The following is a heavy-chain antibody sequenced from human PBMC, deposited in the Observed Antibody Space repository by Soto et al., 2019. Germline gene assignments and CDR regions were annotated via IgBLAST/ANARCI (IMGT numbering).Heavy chain of an antibody. CDR3: ARFLGDYSKLDF. D-gene: IGHD6-13*01. CDR1: GYTFTPYA. J-gene: IGHJ4*02. V-gene: IGHV1-3*05. CDR2: ITAGNGKT. Sequence: QVQLVQSGAAENNPGASVKISCKASGYTFTPYALHWVRQVPGQQGHRLEWLGRITAGNGKTTYSQKVHDRVNITKDAFATTAYMELSSLTSEDTSVYYCARFLGDYSKLDFWVQGTMVSVSS.